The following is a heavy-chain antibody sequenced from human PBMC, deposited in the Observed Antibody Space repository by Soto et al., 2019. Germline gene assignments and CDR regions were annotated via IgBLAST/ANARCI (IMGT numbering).Heavy chain of an antibody. Sequence: SETLSLTCAVSGGSINSGGFSWSWIRQPPGKGLEWIGYIYQSGSTYYNPSLKSRVTLSVDTSNNRFSLKMDSVTAADTAVYYCARTPYGGYFDRWGQGTQVTVSS. CDR1: GGSINSGGFS. J-gene: IGHJ4*02. CDR2: IYQSGST. D-gene: IGHD4-17*01. CDR3: ARTPYGGYFDR. V-gene: IGHV4-30-2*01.